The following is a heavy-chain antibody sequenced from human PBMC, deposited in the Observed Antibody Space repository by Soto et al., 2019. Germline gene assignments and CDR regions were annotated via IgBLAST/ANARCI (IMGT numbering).Heavy chain of an antibody. D-gene: IGHD3-10*01. CDR2: IYSGGTT. CDR3: ARGASGNYR. V-gene: IGHV3-66*01. CDR1: GFTVSSNY. J-gene: IGHJ4*02. Sequence: EVQLVESGGGLVQPGGSLRLSCAASGFTVSSNYMTWVRQAPGKGLEWVSNIYSGGTTSYADSVKGRFTISRDNSKNTLLLEMHSLRDDDTAGYYCARGASGNYRWGQGTLVTVSS.